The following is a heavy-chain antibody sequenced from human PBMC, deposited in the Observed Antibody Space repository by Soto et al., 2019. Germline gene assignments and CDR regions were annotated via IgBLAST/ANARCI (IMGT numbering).Heavy chain of an antibody. CDR3: ARDPHPRRGTVVVPAATYYYGMDV. CDR1: GYTFTSYG. J-gene: IGHJ6*02. V-gene: IGHV1-18*04. Sequence: GASVKVSCKASGYTFTSYGISCVRQAPGQGLEWMGWISAYNGNTNYAQKLQGRVTMTTDTSTSTAYMELRSLRSDDTAVYYCARDPHPRRGTVVVPAATYYYGMDVWGQGTTVTVSS. D-gene: IGHD2-2*01. CDR2: ISAYNGNT.